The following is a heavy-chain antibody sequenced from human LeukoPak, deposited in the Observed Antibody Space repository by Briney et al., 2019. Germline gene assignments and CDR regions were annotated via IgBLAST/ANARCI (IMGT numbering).Heavy chain of an antibody. CDR2: VSGHGDTT. V-gene: IGHV3-23*01. D-gene: IGHD3-10*01. J-gene: IGHJ5*01. CDR1: GFSFTDYA. CDR3: AKAGHNNLVRGCWFDS. Sequence: GGSLRLSCAAPGFSFTDYAMSWARQPPGKGLEWVSAVSGHGDTTDYVDSVKGRFTISRDNSRNTVHLQIDSLRIEDTGVYYCAKAGHNNLVRGCWFDSWGQGTLLTVFS.